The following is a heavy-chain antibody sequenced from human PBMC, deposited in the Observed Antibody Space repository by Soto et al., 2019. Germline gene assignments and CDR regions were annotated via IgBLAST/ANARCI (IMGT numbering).Heavy chain of an antibody. J-gene: IGHJ5*02. D-gene: IGHD1-26*01. V-gene: IGHV1-69*04. Sequence: ASVKVSCKASGGTFSSYTISWVRQAPGQGLEWMGRIIPILGIANYAQKFQGRVTITADKSTSTAYMELSSLRSEDTAVYYCARERDSGSYYVSNWFDPWGQGTLVTVSS. CDR2: IIPILGIA. CDR1: GGTFSSYT. CDR3: ARERDSGSYYVSNWFDP.